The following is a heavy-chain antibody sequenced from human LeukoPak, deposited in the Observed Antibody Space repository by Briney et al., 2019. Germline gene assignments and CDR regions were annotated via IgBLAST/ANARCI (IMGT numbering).Heavy chain of an antibody. CDR3: ARLSATMVRGVIMY. V-gene: IGHV4-38-2*01. D-gene: IGHD3-10*01. CDR2: IYHSGSP. CDR1: GYSISSGYY. Sequence: PSETLSLTCAVYGYSISSGYYWGWMRQPPGKGLEWIGSIYHSGSPYYNPSLKSRVTISVDTSKNQFSLKLSSVAAADTAVYYCARLSATMVRGVIMYWGQGTLVTVSS. J-gene: IGHJ4*02.